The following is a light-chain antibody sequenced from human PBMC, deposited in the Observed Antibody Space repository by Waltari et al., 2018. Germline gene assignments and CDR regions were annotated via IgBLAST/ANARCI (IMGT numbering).Light chain of an antibody. V-gene: IGKV1-39*01. CDR1: QPIDKY. CDR2: AAT. Sequence: DIQMTQSPSSLSASAGHTITLTCRASQPIDKYLNWYQHKPGRAPTLLIYAATRLQNGIPSRFRGRGSGTEFTLTITGLLPEDSATYYCQQSFTTPALSFGAGTKVEIK. J-gene: IGKJ4*01. CDR3: QQSFTTPALS.